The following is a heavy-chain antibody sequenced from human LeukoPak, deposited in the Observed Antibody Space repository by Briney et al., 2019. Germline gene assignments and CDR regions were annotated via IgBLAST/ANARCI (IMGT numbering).Heavy chain of an antibody. D-gene: IGHD3-22*01. Sequence: GASVKVSCKASGYTFTSYGISWVRQAPGQGLEWMGRIIPILGIANYAQKFQGRVTITADKSTSTAYMELSSLRSEDTAVYYCARDYYDSSGYLNWGQGTLVTVSS. J-gene: IGHJ4*02. CDR2: IIPILGIA. CDR1: GYTFTSYG. CDR3: ARDYYDSSGYLN. V-gene: IGHV1-69*04.